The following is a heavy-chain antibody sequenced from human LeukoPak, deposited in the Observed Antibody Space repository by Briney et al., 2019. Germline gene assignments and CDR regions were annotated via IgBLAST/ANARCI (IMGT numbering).Heavy chain of an antibody. J-gene: IGHJ6*02. V-gene: IGHV3-48*03. Sequence: GGSLRLSCAASGFTFSSYEMNWVRQAPGKGLEWVSYISSSGSTIYYADSVKGRFTISRDNAKNSLYLQMNSLRAEDTAVYYCAREVITMVRGAPLQLDYGMDVWGQGTTVTVSS. D-gene: IGHD3-10*01. CDR2: ISSSGSTI. CDR3: AREVITMVRGAPLQLDYGMDV. CDR1: GFTFSSYE.